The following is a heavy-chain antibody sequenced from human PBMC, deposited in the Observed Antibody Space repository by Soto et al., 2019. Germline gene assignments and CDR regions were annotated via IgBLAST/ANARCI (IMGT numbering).Heavy chain of an antibody. J-gene: IGHJ6*03. CDR1: GFTFSNYA. CDR2: ISSSGSTI. Sequence: PGGSLRLSCAASGFTFSNYAMSGVRQAPGKGLEWVSYISSSGSTIYYADSVKGRFTISRDNSKNSLYLQMNSLRAEDTAVYYCAREGTHPVGDPEAYYYMDVWGKGTTVTVSS. D-gene: IGHD1-1*01. V-gene: IGHV3-11*01. CDR3: AREGTHPVGDPEAYYYMDV.